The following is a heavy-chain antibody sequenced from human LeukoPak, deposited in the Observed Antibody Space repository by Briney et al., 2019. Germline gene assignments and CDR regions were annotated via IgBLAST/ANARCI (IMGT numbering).Heavy chain of an antibody. CDR3: ARYHTWGVALFDY. J-gene: IGHJ4*02. Sequence: VKVSCKASGGTFSSYAISWVRQAPGQGLEWMGGIIPIFGTANYAQKFQGRVTITADESTSTAYMELSSLRSEDTAVYHCARYHTWGVALFDYWGQGTLVTVSS. D-gene: IGHD3-10*01. CDR2: IIPIFGTA. CDR1: GGTFSSYA. V-gene: IGHV1-69*13.